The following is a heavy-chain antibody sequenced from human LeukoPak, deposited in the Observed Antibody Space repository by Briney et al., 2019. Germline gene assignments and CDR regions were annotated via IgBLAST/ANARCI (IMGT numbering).Heavy chain of an antibody. D-gene: IGHD3-16*02. J-gene: IGHJ4*02. V-gene: IGHV1-69*04. CDR2: IIPILGIA. CDR3: ATRYINDWDY. CDR1: GGTFSSYA. Sequence: SVKVSCKASGGTFSSYAISWVRQAPGQGLEWMGRIIPILGIANYAQKFQGRVTITADKSTSTAYVELSSLRSEDTAVYYCATRYINDWDYWGQGTLVTVSS.